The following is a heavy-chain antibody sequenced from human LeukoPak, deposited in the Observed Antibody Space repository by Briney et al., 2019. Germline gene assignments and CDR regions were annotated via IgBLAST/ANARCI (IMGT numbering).Heavy chain of an antibody. CDR3: ARERGVPAAIPLDY. J-gene: IGHJ4*02. V-gene: IGHV3-30*02. CDR2: IRYDGSNK. Sequence: GGSLRLSCAVSGFTFSDAGMHWVRQAPDKGLEWLAFIRYDGSNKYYADSVKGRFTISRDNSKNALYLQMNSLRAEDTAVYYCARERGVPAAIPLDYWGQGTLVTVSS. CDR1: GFTFSDAG. D-gene: IGHD2-2*01.